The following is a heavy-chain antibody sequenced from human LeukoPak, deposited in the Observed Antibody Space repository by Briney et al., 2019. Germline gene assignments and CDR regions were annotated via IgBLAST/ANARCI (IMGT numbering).Heavy chain of an antibody. CDR2: ISAYNGNT. D-gene: IGHD2-2*01. V-gene: IGHV1-18*01. J-gene: IGHJ4*02. CDR3: ARDQDVVVPAAIAIRIDY. Sequence: ASVKVSCKASGYTFTSYGISWVRQAPGQGLEWMGWISAYNGNTNYAQKLQGRVTMTTDTSTSTAYMELRNLRSDDTAVYYCARDQDVVVPAAIAIRIDYWGQGTLVTVSS. CDR1: GYTFTSYG.